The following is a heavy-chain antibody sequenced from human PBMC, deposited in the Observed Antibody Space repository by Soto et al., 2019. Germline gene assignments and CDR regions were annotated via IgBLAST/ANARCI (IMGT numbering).Heavy chain of an antibody. CDR1: GFTFSSYA. V-gene: IGHV3-23*01. D-gene: IGHD3-3*01. CDR2: ISGTGGST. Sequence: EVQLLEAGGGLVQPGGSLRLPCAASGFTFSSYAMSWVRQAPGKGLEWVSAISGTGGSTYYAASVKCRFTISRDNSKNTMYRPMNSLRAEDTAVYYCAKEGIVICGVVIPNSFDHWGQGTMVTVSS. J-gene: IGHJ5*02. CDR3: AKEGIVICGVVIPNSFDH.